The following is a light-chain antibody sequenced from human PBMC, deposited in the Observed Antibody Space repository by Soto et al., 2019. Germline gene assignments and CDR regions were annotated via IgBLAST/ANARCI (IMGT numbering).Light chain of an antibody. CDR1: SSDIGGYNF. CDR3: SSYTPSSTLV. CDR2: DVT. V-gene: IGLV2-14*03. J-gene: IGLJ3*02. Sequence: QSAPTQPASVSGSPGQWITISCTGTSSDIGGYNFVSWYQQHPGKAPKLMIYDVTNRPPGLSDRFSGSKSRNTASLTISGLHAEDEADYYCSSYTPSSTLVFGGGTKLTVL.